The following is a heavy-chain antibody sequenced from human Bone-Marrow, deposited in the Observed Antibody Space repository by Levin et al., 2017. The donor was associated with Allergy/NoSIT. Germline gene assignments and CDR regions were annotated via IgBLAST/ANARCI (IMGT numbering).Heavy chain of an antibody. D-gene: IGHD3-10*01. J-gene: IGHJ4*02. CDR1: GFTFSSYW. V-gene: IGHV3-74*01. Sequence: PGGSLRLSCAASGFTFSSYWMHWVRQAPGKGLVWVSRINSDGSSTSYADSVKGRFTISRDNAKNTLYLQMNSLRAEDTAVYYCARVGDQLWFGVWYNDYWGQGTLVTVSS. CDR2: INSDGSST. CDR3: ARVGDQLWFGVWYNDY.